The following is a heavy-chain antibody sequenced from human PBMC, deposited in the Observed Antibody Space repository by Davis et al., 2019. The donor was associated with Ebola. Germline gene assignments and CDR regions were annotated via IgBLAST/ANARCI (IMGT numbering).Heavy chain of an antibody. V-gene: IGHV1-2*06. D-gene: IGHD3-10*01. CDR1: GYTFTGYY. CDR3: ARLWFGEVGFDY. CDR2: INPYSGGT. J-gene: IGHJ4*02. Sequence: ASVTVSCKASGYTFTGYYMHWVRQAPGQGLEWMGRINPYSGGTNYAQKFQGRVTMTRDTSISTAYMELSRLTSDDTAVYYCARLWFGEVGFDYWGQGTLVTVSS.